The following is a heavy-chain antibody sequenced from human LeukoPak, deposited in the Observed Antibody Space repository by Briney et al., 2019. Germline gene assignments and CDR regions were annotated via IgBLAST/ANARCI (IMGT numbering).Heavy chain of an antibody. CDR2: FSGGGDS. D-gene: IGHD2-15*01. Sequence: AGGSLRLSCAASGLAFSAYKMHWVRQAPRKGLVWVSAFSGGGDSYYADSLKGRFTISRDNSRNTLYLQMSSLRTEDTALYYCASGGFASDYWGQGTLVTVSS. J-gene: IGHJ4*02. CDR1: GLAFSAYK. V-gene: IGHV3-66*02. CDR3: ASGGFASDY.